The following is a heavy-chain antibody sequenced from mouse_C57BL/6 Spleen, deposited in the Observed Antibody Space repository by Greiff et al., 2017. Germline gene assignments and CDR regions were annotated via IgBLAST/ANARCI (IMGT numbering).Heavy chain of an antibody. Sequence: QVQLQQSGAELARPGASVKMSCKASGYTFTSYTMHWVKQRPGQGLEWIGYINPSSGYTKYNQKFKDKATLTADKSSSTAYMQLSSLTSEDSAVYYCARRTTVVANYAMDYWGQGTSGTVSS. D-gene: IGHD1-1*01. V-gene: IGHV1-4*01. CDR2: INPSSGYT. J-gene: IGHJ4*01. CDR1: GYTFTSYT. CDR3: ARRTTVVANYAMDY.